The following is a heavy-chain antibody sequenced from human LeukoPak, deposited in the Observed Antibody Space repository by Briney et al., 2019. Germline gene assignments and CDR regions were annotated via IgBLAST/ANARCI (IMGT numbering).Heavy chain of an antibody. CDR2: VNADGGNT. J-gene: IGHJ4*02. Sequence: QPGGSLRLSCAASGFTFDNYRISWVRQAPGKGLEWVSTVNADGGNTYYADSVKGRFTISRDNSKSTLNLQMNNLRVEDTALYYCTKRVKYGGTWDHFADWGQGTLVTVSS. D-gene: IGHD1-26*01. CDR1: GFTFDNYR. V-gene: IGHV3-23*01. CDR3: TKRVKYGGTWDHFAD.